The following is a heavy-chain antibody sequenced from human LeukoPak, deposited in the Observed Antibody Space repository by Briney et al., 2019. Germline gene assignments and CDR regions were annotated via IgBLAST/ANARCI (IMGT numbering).Heavy chain of an antibody. CDR1: GLTVSGTY. CDR3: ARGAYGDFRFDF. CDR2: IHSGGTT. V-gene: IGHV3-66*02. Sequence: PGGSLRLSCAASGLTVSGTYMSWVRQAPGKGLEWVSVIHSGGTTYYADSVKGRFTISRDNFKNTLNLQMNSLRAEDTAVYHCARGAYGDFRFDFWGQGTLVTVSS. D-gene: IGHD4-17*01. J-gene: IGHJ4*02.